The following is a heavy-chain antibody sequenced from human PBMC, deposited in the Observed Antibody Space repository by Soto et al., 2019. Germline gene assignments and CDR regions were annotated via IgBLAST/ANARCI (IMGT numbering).Heavy chain of an antibody. CDR3: AKSEVLDI. CDR1: GYSFTSHL. Sequence: PXESLKIFWEGSGYSFTSHLIAWVRQKPGKGLEWMGIVYPGDSETRYSPSFQGQVTMSVDKSIDTAYLHWRSLKASDTAMYYCAKSEVLDIWGQGTMVTVSS. J-gene: IGHJ3*02. V-gene: IGHV5-51*01. CDR2: VYPGDSET.